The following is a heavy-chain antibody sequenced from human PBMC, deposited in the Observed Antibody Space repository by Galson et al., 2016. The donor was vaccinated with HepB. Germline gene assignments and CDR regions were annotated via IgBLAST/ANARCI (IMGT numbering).Heavy chain of an antibody. CDR1: GFSLTTTGVG. CDR2: IYWDDYA. D-gene: IGHD5-12*01. J-gene: IGHJ4*02. CDR3: AHTTTKSDYCLGV. V-gene: IGHV2-5*02. Sequence: PALVKPTQTLTLTCKVSGFSLTTTGVGVGWIRQPPGEALQWLALIYWDDYARYSPSLRNRLTIAKDASRNNVVLTLTNLDPVATSTYFCAHTTTKSDYCLGVGGQGALVTVSS.